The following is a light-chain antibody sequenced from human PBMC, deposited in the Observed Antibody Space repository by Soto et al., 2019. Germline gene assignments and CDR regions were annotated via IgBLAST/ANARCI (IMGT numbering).Light chain of an antibody. CDR1: QSVSRNY. J-gene: IGKJ4*01. Sequence: EIVLTQSPGILSLSPGERASLSCRASQSVSRNYIAWYRLKPGQAPRLLIHGSSDRAPGIPDRFGGIGSGTDFTLTISRLEPEDFAVYYCQQYCRTPLTFGGWTKVEI. CDR2: GSS. V-gene: IGKV3-20*01. CDR3: QQYCRTPLT.